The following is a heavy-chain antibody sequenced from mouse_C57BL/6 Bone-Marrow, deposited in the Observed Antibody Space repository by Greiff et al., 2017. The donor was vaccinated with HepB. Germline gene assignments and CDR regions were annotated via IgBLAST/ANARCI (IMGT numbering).Heavy chain of an antibody. CDR3: ARAYGSSDGFAY. D-gene: IGHD1-1*01. Sequence: EVQLQQSGPELVKPGASVKMSCKASGYTFTDYNMHWVKQSHGKSLEWIGYINPNNGGTSYNQKFKGKATLTVNKSSSTAYMELRSLTSEDSAVYYCARAYGSSDGFAYWGQVTLVTVSA. CDR1: GYTFTDYN. V-gene: IGHV1-22*01. CDR2: INPNNGGT. J-gene: IGHJ3*01.